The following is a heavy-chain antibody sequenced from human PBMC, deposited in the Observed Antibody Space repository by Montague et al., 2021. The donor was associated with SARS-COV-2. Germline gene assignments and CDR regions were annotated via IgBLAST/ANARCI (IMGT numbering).Heavy chain of an antibody. CDR3: AIPMVRGFSRAFDI. CDR1: GGSFSGYY. J-gene: IGHJ3*02. V-gene: IGHV4-34*01. Sequence: SETLSLTCAVDGGSFSGYYWSWIRQPPGKGLEWIGEINHSGSTNYNPSLKSRVTISVDTSKNQFSLKLSSVTAADTAVYYCAIPMVRGFSRAFDIWGQGTMVTVSS. D-gene: IGHD3-10*01. CDR2: INHSGST.